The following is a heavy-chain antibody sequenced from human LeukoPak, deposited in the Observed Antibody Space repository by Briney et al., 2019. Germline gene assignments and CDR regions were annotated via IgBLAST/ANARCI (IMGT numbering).Heavy chain of an antibody. CDR3: AREDIVVVPAARPFFDY. D-gene: IGHD2-2*01. Sequence: GASVKVSCKASGYTFTGYYMHWVRQAPGQGLEWMGWINPSSGGTNYAQKFQGRVTMTRDTSISTAYMELSRLRSDDTAVYYCAREDIVVVPAARPFFDYWGQGTLVTVSS. CDR2: INPSSGGT. CDR1: GYTFTGYY. V-gene: IGHV1-2*02. J-gene: IGHJ4*02.